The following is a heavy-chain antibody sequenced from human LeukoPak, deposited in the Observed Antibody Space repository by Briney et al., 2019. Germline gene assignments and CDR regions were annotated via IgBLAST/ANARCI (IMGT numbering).Heavy chain of an antibody. CDR1: GGSISSYY. D-gene: IGHD2-2*01. CDR3: AREHCSSTCYYDY. Sequence: SEXXSLTCIVSGGSISSYYWSWIRQPPGKGLEVIGYIYYSGSPNYNPSLNSLLTISVDTSKNQFSLNLSSVTAADTAVYYCAREHCSSTCYYDYWGQGTLVTVSS. J-gene: IGHJ4*02. V-gene: IGHV4-59*01. CDR2: IYYSGSP.